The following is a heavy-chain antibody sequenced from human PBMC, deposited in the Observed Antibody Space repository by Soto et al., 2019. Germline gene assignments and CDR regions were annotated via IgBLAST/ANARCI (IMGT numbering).Heavy chain of an antibody. J-gene: IGHJ4*02. CDR1: GFSLSTSGVG. Sequence: QITLKESGPTLVKPTRTLTLTCTFSGFSLSTSGVGVGWIRQPPGKALEWLAVIYWDDDKRSSSSLKSRLTITKDTSKNQVVLTMTNMDPVDTATYYCAHHPYYGLGTYSFDYWGQGILVTVSS. CDR3: AHHPYYGLGTYSFDY. CDR2: IYWDDDK. D-gene: IGHD3-10*01. V-gene: IGHV2-5*02.